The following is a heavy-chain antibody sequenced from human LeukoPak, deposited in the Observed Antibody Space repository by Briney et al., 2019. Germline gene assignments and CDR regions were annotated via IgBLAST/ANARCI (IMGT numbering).Heavy chain of an antibody. CDR2: IYYSGST. V-gene: IGHV4-59*12. Sequence: PSETLSLTCTVSGGSISSYYWSWIRQPPGKGLEWIGYIYYSGSTNYNPSLKSRVTISVDTSKNQFSLKLGSVTAADTAVYYCARVRGLGRTFDYWGQGTLVTVSS. D-gene: IGHD7-27*01. CDR1: GGSISSYY. J-gene: IGHJ4*02. CDR3: ARVRGLGRTFDY.